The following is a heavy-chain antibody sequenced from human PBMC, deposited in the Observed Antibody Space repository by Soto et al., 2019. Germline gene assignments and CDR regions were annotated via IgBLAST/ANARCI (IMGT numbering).Heavy chain of an antibody. V-gene: IGHV1-18*01. CDR3: ERDYYYGSVHWY. Sequence: AAGKVSCKASGYTFASYGISWVRQAPGQGLEWMGWISAYNGNTNYAQNLQGRVTMTTDTSTSTAYMELRSLRSDDTAVYFFERDYYYGSVHWYWGQRTLVIVSS. D-gene: IGHD3-10*01. J-gene: IGHJ4*02. CDR1: GYTFASYG. CDR2: ISAYNGNT.